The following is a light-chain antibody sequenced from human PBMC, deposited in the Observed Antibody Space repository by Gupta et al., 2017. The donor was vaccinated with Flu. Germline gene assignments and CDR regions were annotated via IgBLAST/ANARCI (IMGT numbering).Light chain of an antibody. J-gene: IGLJ1*01. CDR1: GSDVGTYNR. V-gene: IGLV2-18*02. CDR3: SSYTTSYTFV. Sequence: QSALTQPPSESGSPGQSVTLSCTGTGSDVGTYNRVSWYRQTPGTAPKLIIYEVNNRPSGVPDRFSGSKSGNTASLTISGLQGEDEADYYCSSYTTSYTFVFGTGTKVAVL. CDR2: EVN.